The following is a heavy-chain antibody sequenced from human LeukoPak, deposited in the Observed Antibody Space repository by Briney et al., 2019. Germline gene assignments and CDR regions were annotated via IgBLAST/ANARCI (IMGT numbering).Heavy chain of an antibody. CDR1: GFTFSNYW. Sequence: GGSLRLSCAASGFTFSNYWMHRVRQAPGKGLVWVSRISSDESSTTYADSVKGRVTISRDNAKNTLYLKMNTLRAEDTAIYFCARGGFTGTSCPYFDYWGQGTLVTVSS. V-gene: IGHV3-74*01. D-gene: IGHD2-2*01. CDR3: ARGGFTGTSCPYFDY. J-gene: IGHJ4*02. CDR2: ISSDESST.